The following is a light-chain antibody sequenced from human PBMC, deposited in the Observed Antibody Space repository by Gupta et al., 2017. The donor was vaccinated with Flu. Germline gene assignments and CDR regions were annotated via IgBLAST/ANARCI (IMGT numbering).Light chain of an antibody. V-gene: IGKV3-11*01. CDR2: NAS. CDR3: QQRSNWPLT. J-gene: IGKJ4*01. CDR1: QSVSTS. Sequence: EIVLTQSPATLSLSPGERATLSCRASQSVSTSLAWYQQRPGQAPRLLIYNASNRATGIPARFSGSGSGTDFTLTISSLEPEDFAVYYCQQRSNWPLTFGGGTXVEIK.